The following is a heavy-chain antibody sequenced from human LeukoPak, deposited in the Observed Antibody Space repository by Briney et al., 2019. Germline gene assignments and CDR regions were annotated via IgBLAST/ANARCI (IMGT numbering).Heavy chain of an antibody. Sequence: ASVKVSCKXSGYTFTSYGISWVRQSPGQGLEWMGWISAYNGNTNYSQKLQGRVTMTTDTSTSTAYMELRSLRSDDTAVYYCARDRGRNFIVGATPPMYYWGQGTLVTVSS. D-gene: IGHD1-26*01. CDR3: ARDRGRNFIVGATPPMYY. CDR1: GYTFTSYG. J-gene: IGHJ4*02. V-gene: IGHV1-18*01. CDR2: ISAYNGNT.